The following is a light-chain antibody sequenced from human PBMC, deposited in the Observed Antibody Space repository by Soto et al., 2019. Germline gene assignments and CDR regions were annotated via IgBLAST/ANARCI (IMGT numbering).Light chain of an antibody. Sequence: QSALTQPLSVSASPGQSVTISCTGTSSNVGGYNYVSWYQQNPGKAPKLMIYDASKRPPGVPDRFSGSKSGNAAFLTISGLQVADEADYYCCSYAASYTLLFGGGTKLTVL. CDR2: DAS. CDR1: SSNVGGYNY. V-gene: IGLV2-11*01. CDR3: CSYAASYTLL. J-gene: IGLJ3*02.